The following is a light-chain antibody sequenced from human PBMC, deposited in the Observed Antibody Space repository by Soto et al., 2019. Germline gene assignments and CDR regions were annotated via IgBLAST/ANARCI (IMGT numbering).Light chain of an antibody. Sequence: EIVMTQSPGTLSVSPGERATLSCRASQSVSINLAWYQQKPGQPPSLPIYGASTRAAGIPARFSGSGSGTEFTLTISSLQSEDFAVYYCQQYNYWPPITFGQGTRLEIK. J-gene: IGKJ5*01. CDR2: GAS. V-gene: IGKV3-15*01. CDR1: QSVSIN. CDR3: QQYNYWPPIT.